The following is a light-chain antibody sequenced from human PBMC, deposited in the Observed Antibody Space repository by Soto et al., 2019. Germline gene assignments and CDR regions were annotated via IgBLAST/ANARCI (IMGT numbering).Light chain of an antibody. CDR1: ESISSW. Sequence: DIQMTQSPSTLSASVGDRIIITCRASESISSWLAWYQQKPGKAPKLLIYKASTLESGGPSRFSARGSGTEFTLTISSLQPDDSATYFCHQYSASHTFGGGTKVEIK. J-gene: IGKJ4*01. V-gene: IGKV1-5*03. CDR3: HQYSASHT. CDR2: KAS.